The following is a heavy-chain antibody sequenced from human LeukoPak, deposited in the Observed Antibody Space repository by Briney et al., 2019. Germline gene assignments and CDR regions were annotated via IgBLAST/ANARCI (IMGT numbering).Heavy chain of an antibody. CDR1: GGSISSTSYY. V-gene: IGHV4-39*01. CDR2: IYHSGST. CDR3: AGQSRDYDFIRGSYREFDY. Sequence: PSETLSLTCTVSGGSISSTSYYWGWIRQPPGKGLEWIGSIYHSGSTYYNPSLKSRVTIAVDTSKNQFSLKLSSVTAADTAVYYCAGQSRDYDFIRGSYREFDYWGQGTLVTVSS. J-gene: IGHJ4*02. D-gene: IGHD3-16*02.